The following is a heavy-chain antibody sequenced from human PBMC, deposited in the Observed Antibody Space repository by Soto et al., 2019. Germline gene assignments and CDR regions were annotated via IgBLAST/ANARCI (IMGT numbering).Heavy chain of an antibody. CDR2: ISAYNGNI. CDR1: GYTFSYDG. D-gene: IGHD3-10*01. Sequence: QVQLVQSGAEVRKLGASVNVSCKASGYTFSYDGINWVRQAPGQGLEWMGWISAYNGNIEYAQKFQGRVTMTTDTSTSTAYMELRSLRSDDTAVYSCARGGPTSADYYYGMDVWGLGTTVTVSS. CDR3: ARGGPTSADYYYGMDV. J-gene: IGHJ6*02. V-gene: IGHV1-18*01.